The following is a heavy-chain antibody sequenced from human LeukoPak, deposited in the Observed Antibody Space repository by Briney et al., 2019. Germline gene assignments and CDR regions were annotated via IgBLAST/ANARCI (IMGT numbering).Heavy chain of an antibody. CDR3: ARAGPTGYCSSTSCLDY. V-gene: IGHV1-18*01. CDR2: ISAYNGNT. D-gene: IGHD2-2*01. J-gene: IGHJ4*02. Sequence: ASVKVSCKASGYTFTSYGISWVRQAPGQGLECMGWISAYNGNTNYAQKLQGRVTMTTDTSTSTAYMELRSLRSDDTAVYYCARAGPTGYCSSTSCLDYWGQGTLVTVSS. CDR1: GYTFTSYG.